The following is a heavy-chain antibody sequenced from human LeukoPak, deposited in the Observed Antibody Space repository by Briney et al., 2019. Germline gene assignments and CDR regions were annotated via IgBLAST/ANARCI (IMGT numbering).Heavy chain of an antibody. Sequence: GESLKISCKGFGYSFTSYWIAWVRQMPGKGLEWMGIIYPGDSDTRYSPSFQGQVTISADKSISTAHLQWSSLKASDTAIYYCARRLRFAEGAYFDYWGQGTLVTVSS. CDR1: GYSFTSYW. J-gene: IGHJ4*02. D-gene: IGHD3-16*01. V-gene: IGHV5-51*01. CDR2: IYPGDSDT. CDR3: ARRLRFAEGAYFDY.